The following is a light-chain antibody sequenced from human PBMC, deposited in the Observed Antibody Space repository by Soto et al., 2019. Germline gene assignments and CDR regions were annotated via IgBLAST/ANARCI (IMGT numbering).Light chain of an antibody. CDR3: GTWDSSLNAMV. V-gene: IGLV1-51*01. Sequence: QSVLTQPPSVSAAPGQTVAISCSGSSSNIGSNYVSWYQQLPGTAPKLLIYDNNKGPSGLPERFSASKSGTSATLGISGLQTGDQADYYCGTWDSSLNAMVFGGGTQLTVL. CDR1: SSNIGSNY. J-gene: IGLJ2*01. CDR2: DNN.